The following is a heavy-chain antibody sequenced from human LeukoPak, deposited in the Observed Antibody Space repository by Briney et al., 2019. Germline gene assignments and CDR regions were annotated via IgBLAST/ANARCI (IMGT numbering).Heavy chain of an antibody. CDR2: ISYDGSNK. CDR3: ARTDGYSTVTASLGY. D-gene: IGHD4-17*01. J-gene: IGHJ4*02. CDR1: GSTFSSYA. V-gene: IGHV3-30*04. Sequence: GGSLRLSCAASGSTFSSYAMHWVRQAPGKGLEWVAVISYDGSNKYYADSVKGRFTISRDNSKNTLYLQMNSLRAEDTAVYYCARTDGYSTVTASLGYWGQGTLVTVSS.